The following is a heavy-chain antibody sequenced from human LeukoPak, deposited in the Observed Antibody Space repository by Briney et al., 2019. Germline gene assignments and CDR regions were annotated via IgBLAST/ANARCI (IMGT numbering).Heavy chain of an antibody. CDR3: SRESGVFCPFGY. D-gene: IGHD1-26*01. Sequence: PSETLSLTCTVSGGSISSSSYYWGWIRPPPGKGLEWIGSIYYSGSTYYNPSLKSRVTISVDTSKNQFSLKLSSVTAADTAIYYCSRESGVFCPFGYWGQGTLVIVSS. CDR1: GGSISSSSYY. V-gene: IGHV4-39*07. J-gene: IGHJ4*02. CDR2: IYYSGST.